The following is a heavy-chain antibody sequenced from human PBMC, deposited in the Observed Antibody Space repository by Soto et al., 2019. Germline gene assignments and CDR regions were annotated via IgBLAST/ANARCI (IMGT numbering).Heavy chain of an antibody. J-gene: IGHJ4*02. D-gene: IGHD6-13*01. Sequence: QAQVVQSGAEVRKPGSSVKLSCKASEGTFNSYAIAWVRQAPGQGLEWMGGIIPYYNTLNYAQKFQDRVTITADDSPNTVYMELSSLRSDDTAVYFCASGASRWYPYFLDSWAQGTLVTVSS. V-gene: IGHV1-69*01. CDR1: EGTFNSYA. CDR2: IIPYYNTL. CDR3: ASGASRWYPYFLDS.